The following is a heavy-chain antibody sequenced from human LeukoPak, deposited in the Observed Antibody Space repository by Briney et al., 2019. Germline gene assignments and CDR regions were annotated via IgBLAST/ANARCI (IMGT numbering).Heavy chain of an antibody. CDR3: AKDLWFGELSPIDY. V-gene: IGHV3-23*01. CDR2: ISGSGGST. Sequence: GGPLRLSCAASGFTFSSYAMSWVRQAPGKGLEWVSAISGSGGSTYYADSVKGRFTISRDNSKNTLYLQMNSLRAEDTAVYYCAKDLWFGELSPIDYWGQGTLVTVSS. J-gene: IGHJ4*02. D-gene: IGHD3-10*01. CDR1: GFTFSSYA.